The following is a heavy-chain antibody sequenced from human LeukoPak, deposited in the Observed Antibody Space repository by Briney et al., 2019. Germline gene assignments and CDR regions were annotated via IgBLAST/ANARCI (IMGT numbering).Heavy chain of an antibody. CDR1: GGTFSSYA. CDR2: IIPIFGTA. V-gene: IGHV1-69*05. D-gene: IGHD3-3*01. J-gene: IGHJ4*02. CDR3: ARDSSTYDFWSGYYDY. Sequence: SVKVSCKASGGTFSSYAISWVRQAPGQGLEWMGGIIPIFGTANYAQKFQGRVTITTDESTSTAYMEPSSLRSEDTAVYYCARDSSTYDFWSGYYDYWGQGTLVTVSS.